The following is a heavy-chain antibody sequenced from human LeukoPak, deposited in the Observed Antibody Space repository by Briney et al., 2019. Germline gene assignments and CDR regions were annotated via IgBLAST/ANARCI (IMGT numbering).Heavy chain of an antibody. CDR1: GFTFSDYY. J-gene: IGHJ2*01. D-gene: IGHD3-9*01. V-gene: IGHV3-11*01. Sequence: GGSLRLSCAASGFTFSDYYMSWIRQAPGKGLEWVSYISSSGSTIYYADSVKRRFTISRYNSKNTLYLQMNSLRAEDTAVYYCANASYYDILTGSYFDLWGRGTLVTVSS. CDR3: ANASYYDILTGSYFDL. CDR2: ISSSGSTI.